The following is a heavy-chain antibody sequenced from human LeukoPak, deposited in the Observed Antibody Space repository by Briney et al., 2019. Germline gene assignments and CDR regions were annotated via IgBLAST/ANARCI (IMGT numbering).Heavy chain of an antibody. V-gene: IGHV3-30-3*01. CDR1: GFTFSSYA. D-gene: IGHD6-6*01. J-gene: IGHJ4*02. CDR2: ISYDGSNK. Sequence: GRSLRLSCAASGFTFSSYAMHWVRQAPGKGLEWVAVISYDGSNKYYADPVKGRFTISRDNSKNTLYLQMNSLRAEDTAVYYCARDQIAARREGGYFDYWGQGTLVTVSS. CDR3: ARDQIAARREGGYFDY.